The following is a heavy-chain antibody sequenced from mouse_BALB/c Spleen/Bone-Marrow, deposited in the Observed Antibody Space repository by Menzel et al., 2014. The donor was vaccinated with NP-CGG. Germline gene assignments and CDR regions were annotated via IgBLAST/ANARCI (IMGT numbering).Heavy chain of an antibody. CDR1: GFTFTDYY. V-gene: IGHV1-77*01. Sequence: VQLQQSGADLARPGASLKLSCTASGFTFTDYYINWVRRTTGQGLEWIGEICPGSGNTYYHEKVKGKATMTADKSSNKAYMQLNRLTSEDAAVYFCARGGYYRYDGFAYWGQGTPVTVSA. CDR3: ARGGYYRYDGFAY. CDR2: ICPGSGNT. D-gene: IGHD2-14*01. J-gene: IGHJ3*01.